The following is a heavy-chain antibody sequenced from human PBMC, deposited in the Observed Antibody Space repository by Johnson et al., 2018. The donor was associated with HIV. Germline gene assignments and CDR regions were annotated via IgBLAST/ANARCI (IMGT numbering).Heavy chain of an antibody. CDR2: ISYDGSSK. CDR1: GFTFSSYA. V-gene: IGHV3-30*04. D-gene: IGHD3-22*01. CDR3: ARDDVRDSSGYYYADAFDI. J-gene: IGHJ3*02. Sequence: VLLVESGGGVVQPGRSLRLSCAASGFTFSSYAMHWVRHTPGKGLEWVAVISYDGSSKYYADSVKGRFTISRDNAKNSLYLQMNSLRAEDTAFYYCARDDVRDSSGYYYADAFDIWGQGTMVTVSS.